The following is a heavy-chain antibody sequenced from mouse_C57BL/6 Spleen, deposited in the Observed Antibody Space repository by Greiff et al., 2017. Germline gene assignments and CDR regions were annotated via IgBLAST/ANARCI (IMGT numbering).Heavy chain of an antibody. V-gene: IGHV1-22*01. CDR2: INPNNGGT. CDR1: GYTFTDYN. CDR3: ARGGIYDGSPWFAY. J-gene: IGHJ3*01. D-gene: IGHD2-3*01. Sequence: EVKLMESGPELVKPGASVKMSCKASGYTFTDYNMHWVKQSHGKSLEWIGYINPNNGGTSYNQKFKGKATLTVNKSSSTAYMELRSLTSEDSAVYYCARGGIYDGSPWFAYWGQGTLVTVSA.